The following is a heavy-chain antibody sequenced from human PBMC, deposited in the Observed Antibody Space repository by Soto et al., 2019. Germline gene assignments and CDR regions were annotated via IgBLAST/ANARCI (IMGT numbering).Heavy chain of an antibody. J-gene: IGHJ5*02. Sequence: GGSLRLSCAASGFTFTIYAMNWVRQAPGKGLEWVSAINGSGGGTYYADSVQGRFTISRDNSKNTLYLQMNSLRPEDTAVYYCAKDLHFDFWSGPYPNWFDPWGQGTLVTVSS. D-gene: IGHD3-3*01. CDR3: AKDLHFDFWSGPYPNWFDP. V-gene: IGHV3-23*01. CDR2: INGSGGGT. CDR1: GFTFTIYA.